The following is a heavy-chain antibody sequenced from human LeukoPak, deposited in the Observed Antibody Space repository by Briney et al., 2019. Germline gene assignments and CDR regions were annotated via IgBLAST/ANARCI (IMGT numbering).Heavy chain of an antibody. Sequence: ASVKVSCKASGYTFTSYGISWVRQAPGQGLEWMGWISAYNGNTNYAQKLQGRVTMTTDTSTSTAYMEVRSLSSDDTAVYYCARLCHYDTSSYWNDYWGQGTLVTVSA. V-gene: IGHV1-18*01. J-gene: IGHJ4*02. CDR3: ARLCHYDTSSYWNDY. CDR2: ISAYNGNT. D-gene: IGHD3-22*01. CDR1: GYTFTSYG.